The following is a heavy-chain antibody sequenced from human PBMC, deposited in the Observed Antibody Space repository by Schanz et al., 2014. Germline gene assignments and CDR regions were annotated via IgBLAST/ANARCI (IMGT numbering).Heavy chain of an antibody. CDR3: AKAIVAAPYGVFDI. Sequence: EVQLVESGGGLVQPGGSLRLSCAVSGFTFSSYAMSWVRQAPGKGLEWVSTISGGGGGYRPYADSVKGRFTISRDNSKNTLYLQMHNLRAEDTAVYHCAKAIVAAPYGVFDIWGQGTMVTVSS. D-gene: IGHD2-15*01. CDR2: ISGGGGGYR. CDR1: GFTFSSYA. J-gene: IGHJ3*02. V-gene: IGHV3-23*04.